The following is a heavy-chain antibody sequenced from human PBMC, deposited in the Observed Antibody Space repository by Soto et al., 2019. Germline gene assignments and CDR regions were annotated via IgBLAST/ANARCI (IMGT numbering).Heavy chain of an antibody. CDR3: AREGIVVIPAGIRGFGMDV. CDR1: GIGFISYD. J-gene: IGHJ6*02. V-gene: IGHV3-30-3*01. D-gene: IGHD2-2*01. CDR2: ISSDGSSK. Sequence: QVQLVESGGGVVQPGRSLRLSCADSGIGFISYDMHWVRQAPGKGLEWLALISSDGSSKYYADSVKGRFTISRDNSKNTLYLEMNSLRVEDTAVYYCAREGIVVIPAGIRGFGMDVWGQGTTVTVSS.